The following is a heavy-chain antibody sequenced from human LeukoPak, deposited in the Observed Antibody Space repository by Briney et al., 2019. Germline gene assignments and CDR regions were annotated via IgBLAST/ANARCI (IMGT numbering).Heavy chain of an antibody. D-gene: IGHD2-2*01. V-gene: IGHV1-46*03. CDR3: AREGAIVVVPAATVGWFDP. CDR1: GYTFTSYY. J-gene: IGHJ5*02. CDR2: INPSGGST. Sequence: ASVKVSCKASGYTFTSYYMHWVRQAPGQGLEWMGIINPSGGSTSYAQKFQGRVTMTRDTSTSTVYMELSSLRSEDTAVYYCAREGAIVVVPAATVGWFDPWGQGTLVTVSS.